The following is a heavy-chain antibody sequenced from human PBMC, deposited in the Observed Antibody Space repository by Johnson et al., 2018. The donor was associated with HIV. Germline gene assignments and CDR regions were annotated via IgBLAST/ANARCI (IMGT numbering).Heavy chain of an antibody. D-gene: IGHD6-13*01. V-gene: IGHV3-30-3*01. CDR2: ISYDGSNK. J-gene: IGHJ3*02. CDR1: GFTFSSYA. Sequence: VQLVESGVGVVQPGRSLRLSCAASGFTFSSYAMHWVRQAPGKGLEWVAVISYDGSNKYYADSVKGRFTISRDNSKNTLYLQMNSLRAEDTAVYYCARGLAADAFDIWGQGTMVTVS. CDR3: ARGLAADAFDI.